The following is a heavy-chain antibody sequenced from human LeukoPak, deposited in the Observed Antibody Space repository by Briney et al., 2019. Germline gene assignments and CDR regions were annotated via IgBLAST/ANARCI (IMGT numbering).Heavy chain of an antibody. CDR3: ARHRMRDSSGYYQAFDY. Sequence: SETLSLTCAVHGGSFSGYYWSWIRQPPGKGLEWIGEINHSGSTNYNPSLKSRVTISVDTSKNQFSLKLSSVTAADTAVYYCARHRMRDSSGYYQAFDYWGQGTLVTVSS. D-gene: IGHD3-22*01. CDR1: GGSFSGYY. J-gene: IGHJ4*02. V-gene: IGHV4-34*01. CDR2: INHSGST.